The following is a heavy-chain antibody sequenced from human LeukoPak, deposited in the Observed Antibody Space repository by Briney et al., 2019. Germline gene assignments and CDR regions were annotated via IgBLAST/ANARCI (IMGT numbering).Heavy chain of an antibody. J-gene: IGHJ4*02. CDR1: GFTFSSYS. V-gene: IGHV3-21*01. CDR3: ARDGYYNFWSTYYTGGLDY. D-gene: IGHD3-3*01. Sequence: GGSLRLSCAASGFTFSSYSMNWVRQAPGKGLEWVSSISYGSNDLYYAVSVKGRFTISRDNAKNSLYLQMNSLRAEGTAVYYCARDGYYNFWSTYYTGGLDYWGQGTLVTVSS. CDR2: ISYGSNDL.